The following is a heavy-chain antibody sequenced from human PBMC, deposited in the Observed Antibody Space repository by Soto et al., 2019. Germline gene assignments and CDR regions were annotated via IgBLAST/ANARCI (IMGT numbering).Heavy chain of an antibody. J-gene: IGHJ4*02. CDR3: ARASYYDFWSGSDY. D-gene: IGHD3-3*01. Sequence: ASVKVSCKASGYTFTSYAMHWVRQAPGQRLEWMGWINAGNGNTKYSQKFQGRVTITADKSTSTAYMGLSSLRSEDTAVYYCARASYYDFWSGSDYWGQGTLVTVTS. CDR2: INAGNGNT. CDR1: GYTFTSYA. V-gene: IGHV1-3*01.